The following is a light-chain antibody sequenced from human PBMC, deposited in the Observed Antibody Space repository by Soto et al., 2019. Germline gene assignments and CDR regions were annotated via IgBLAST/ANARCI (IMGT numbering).Light chain of an antibody. V-gene: IGKV3-11*01. J-gene: IGKJ5*01. CDR2: AAS. Sequence: NGLTQSPATLSLSQKERATLSCRASQRVGSYLAWYQQKPGQAPRLLIYAASTRATGIPARFSASGSGTDFTLTICILEPEDFAVYYCHSRCILITFGQGTRLEI. CDR3: HSRCILIT. CDR1: QRVGSY.